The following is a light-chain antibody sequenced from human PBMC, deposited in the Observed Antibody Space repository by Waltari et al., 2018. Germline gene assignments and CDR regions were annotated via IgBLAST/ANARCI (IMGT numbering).Light chain of an antibody. V-gene: IGKV4-1*01. CDR1: QNLLYNSDNKTY. J-gene: IGKJ2*01. CDR3: QQCYSTPYT. Sequence: DIVMTQSPDSLAVSLGERVTITCRSSQNLLYNSDNKTYLAWFQQKPGQPPKLLIYWASTRESGVPDRFSGSGSGTEFTLTISSLQAADVAVYYCQQCYSTPYTFGQGTKLEIK. CDR2: WAS.